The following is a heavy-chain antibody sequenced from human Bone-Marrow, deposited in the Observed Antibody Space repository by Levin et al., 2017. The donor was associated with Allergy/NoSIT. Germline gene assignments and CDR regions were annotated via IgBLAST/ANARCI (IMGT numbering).Heavy chain of an antibody. Sequence: GGSLRLSCAASGFTFSTYGMHWVRQAPGKGLEWVALIWFDGSKKFYADSVKGRFTISRDNSKNTLYLQMNSLRAEDTAVFYCARAGCSVTGCSNYYYGLDVWGRGTTVTVSS. V-gene: IGHV3-33*01. CDR3: ARAGCSVTGCSNYYYGLDV. CDR2: IWFDGSKK. D-gene: IGHD2-2*01. J-gene: IGHJ6*02. CDR1: GFTFSTYG.